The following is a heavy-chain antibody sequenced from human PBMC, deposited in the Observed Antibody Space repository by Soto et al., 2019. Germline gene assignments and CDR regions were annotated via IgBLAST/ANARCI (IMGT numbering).Heavy chain of an antibody. J-gene: IGHJ4*02. CDR3: ARRAHSSASVGY. Sequence: SETLSLTCTVSGGSISTTSYYWDWIRRPPGKGLEWIGSIYYSGTTYYNPSLKSRVTISVDTSENQFSLKLSSVTAADMAVYFCARRAHSSASVGYWGQGTLVTVSS. V-gene: IGHV4-39*01. CDR1: GGSISTTSYY. D-gene: IGHD6-6*01. CDR2: IYYSGTT.